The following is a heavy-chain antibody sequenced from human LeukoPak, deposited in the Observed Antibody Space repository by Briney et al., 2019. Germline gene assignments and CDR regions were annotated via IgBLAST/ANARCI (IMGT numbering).Heavy chain of an antibody. CDR1: GFTFRSYS. CDR2: ISSSSSYI. D-gene: IGHD1-26*01. Sequence: GGSLRLSXAASGFTFRSYSMNWVRQAPGKGLEWVSSISSSSSYIYYADSVKGRFTISRDNAKNSLYLQMNSLRAEDTAVYYCARGGIVGATPHFDYWGQGTLVTVSS. V-gene: IGHV3-21*01. J-gene: IGHJ4*02. CDR3: ARGGIVGATPHFDY.